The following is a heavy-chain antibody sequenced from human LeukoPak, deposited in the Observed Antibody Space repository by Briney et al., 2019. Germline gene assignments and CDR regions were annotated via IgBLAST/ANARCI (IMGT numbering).Heavy chain of an antibody. CDR2: IIPIFGTA. CDR1: GGTFSSYA. J-gene: IGHJ6*03. Sequence: SVKVSCKASGGTFSSYAISWVRQAPGQGLEWMGGIIPIFGTANYAQKFQGRVTITTDESTSTAYMELSSLRSEDTAVYYCARDRFWSARDYYYYMDVWGKGTTVTVSS. CDR3: ARDRFWSARDYYYYMDV. D-gene: IGHD3-3*01. V-gene: IGHV1-69*05.